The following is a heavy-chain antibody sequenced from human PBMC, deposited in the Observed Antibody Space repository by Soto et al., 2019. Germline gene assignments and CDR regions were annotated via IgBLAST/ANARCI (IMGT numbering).Heavy chain of an antibody. V-gene: IGHV3-30-3*01. CDR2: IAYDGSNK. CDR1: GFTFSSYA. J-gene: IGHJ3*02. Sequence: QVQLVESGGGVVQPGRSLRLSCAASGFTFSSYAMHWVRQAPGKGLEWVAVIAYDGSNKYYADSVKGRFTISRDNSKNTLYLQMNSLRAEATAVYSCASLPSVIHAFDIWGQGTMVTVSS. CDR3: ASLPSVIHAFDI. D-gene: IGHD3-16*02.